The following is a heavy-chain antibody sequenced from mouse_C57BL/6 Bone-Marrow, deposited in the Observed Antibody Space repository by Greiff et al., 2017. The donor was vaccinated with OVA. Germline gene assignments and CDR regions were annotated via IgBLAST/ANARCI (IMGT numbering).Heavy chain of an antibody. CDR1: GYTFTDYY. CDR2: INPNNGGT. V-gene: IGHV1-26*01. CDR3: AREGYYDDYFYYCDY. D-gene: IGHD2-4*01. Sequence: EVQLQQSGPELVKPGASVKISCKASGYTFTDYYMNWVKQSPGKSLEWIGAINPNNGGTSYNQKFKGKATLTVDKSSSTAYMELRSLTSEDSAVYYCAREGYYDDYFYYCDYWGQGTTLTVSS. J-gene: IGHJ2*01.